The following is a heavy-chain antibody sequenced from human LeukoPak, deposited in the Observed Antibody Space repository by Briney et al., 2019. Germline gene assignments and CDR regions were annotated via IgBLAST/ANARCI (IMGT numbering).Heavy chain of an antibody. CDR2: IYYTGIT. J-gene: IGHJ4*01. CDR3: SRVVPHGYPDY. D-gene: IGHD5-24*01. CDR1: GVSINNLY. V-gene: IGHV4-59*11. Sequence: PSETLSLTCTVSGVSINNLYWSWIRQPPGKGLEWIGYIYYTGITKYNPSLKSRVTISVDTSKNQFSLNLRYVTAADTAVYYCSRVVPHGYPDYWGQGTLITVSS.